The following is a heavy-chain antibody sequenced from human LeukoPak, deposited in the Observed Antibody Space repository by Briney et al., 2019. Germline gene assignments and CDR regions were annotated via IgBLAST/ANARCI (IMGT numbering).Heavy chain of an antibody. D-gene: IGHD1-7*01. CDR3: ARSSRELGGYAPWELMPPFDY. V-gene: IGHV3-48*01. CDR2: ISSSRSTI. J-gene: IGHJ4*02. CDR1: GFPFISFD. Sequence: GGSLRLSCAASGFPFISFDMNWVRQAPGKGLEWVSYISSSRSTIYYADSVKGRFTISRDNANNSLYLQMNSLRAEDTAVYYCARSSRELGGYAPWELMPPFDYWGQGTLVTVSS.